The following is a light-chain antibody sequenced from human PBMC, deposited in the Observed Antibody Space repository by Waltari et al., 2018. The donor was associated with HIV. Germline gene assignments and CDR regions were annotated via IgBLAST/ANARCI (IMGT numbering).Light chain of an antibody. V-gene: IGKV4-1*01. CDR3: QQYLGLPLT. J-gene: IGKJ4*01. CDR2: WAS. CDR1: QSLLYSSNNKNH. Sequence: IAMNQSPDSLAVSLGERATINCKSSQSLLYSSNNKNHLAWYQQKPGQPPKLLVYWASTRESGVPERFSGSGSGTDFTLTIRSLQAEDVAIYYCQQYLGLPLTFGGGTRVEI.